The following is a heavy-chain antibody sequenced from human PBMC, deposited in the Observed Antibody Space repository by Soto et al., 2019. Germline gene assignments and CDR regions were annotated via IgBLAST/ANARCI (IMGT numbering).Heavy chain of an antibody. D-gene: IGHD6-13*01. CDR2: ISSGSSYI. V-gene: IGHV3-21*01. Sequence: ESGGGLVKPGGSPRLSCAASGFTFSTYTMKWVRQAPGKGLEWVSSISSGSSYIYFADSVRGRFTISRDNAKNSLFLQMNSLRAEDTAVYYCARVINQQLVGTGDYWGQGTLVTVSS. J-gene: IGHJ4*02. CDR1: GFTFSTYT. CDR3: ARVINQQLVGTGDY.